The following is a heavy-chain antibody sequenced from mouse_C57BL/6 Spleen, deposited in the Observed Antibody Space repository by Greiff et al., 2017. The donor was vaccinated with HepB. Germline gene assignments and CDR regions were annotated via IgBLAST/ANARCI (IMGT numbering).Heavy chain of an antibody. Sequence: EVNLVESGGGLVKPGGSLKLSCAASGFTFSDYGMHWVRQAPEKGLEWVAYISSGSSTIYYADTVKGRFTISRDNAKNTLFLQMTSLMSEDTAMYYCARDDYDGTFAYWGQGTLVTVSA. CDR3: ARDDYDGTFAY. D-gene: IGHD2-4*01. CDR2: ISSGSSTI. V-gene: IGHV5-17*01. J-gene: IGHJ3*01. CDR1: GFTFSDYG.